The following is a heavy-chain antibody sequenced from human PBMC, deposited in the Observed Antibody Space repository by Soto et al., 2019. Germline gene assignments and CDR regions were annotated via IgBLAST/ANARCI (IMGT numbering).Heavy chain of an antibody. CDR3: ARRYGDDFDI. D-gene: IGHD4-17*01. J-gene: IGHJ3*02. V-gene: IGHV4-59*08. CDR2: IYYSGST. CDR1: GGSISSYY. Sequence: QVQLQESGPGLVKPSETLSLTCTVSGGSISSYYWSWIRQPPGKGLEWIGYIYYSGSTNYNPSLKSRVTISVDTSKNQFSLKLSSVTAADTAVYYCARRYGDDFDIWGQGTMVTVSS.